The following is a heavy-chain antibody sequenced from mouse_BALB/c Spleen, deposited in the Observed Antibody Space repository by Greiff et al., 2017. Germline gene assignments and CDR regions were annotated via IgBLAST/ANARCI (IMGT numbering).Heavy chain of an antibody. Sequence: VKLMESGPGLVAPSQSLSITCTVSGFSLSRYSVHWVRQPPGKGLEWLGMIWGGGSTDYNSALKSRLSISKDNSKSQVFLKMNSLQTDDTAMYYCARGMDRYDVGFAYWGQGTLVTVSA. CDR3: ARGMDRYDVGFAY. J-gene: IGHJ3*01. V-gene: IGHV2-6-4*01. CDR1: GFSLSRYS. D-gene: IGHD2-14*01. CDR2: IWGGGST.